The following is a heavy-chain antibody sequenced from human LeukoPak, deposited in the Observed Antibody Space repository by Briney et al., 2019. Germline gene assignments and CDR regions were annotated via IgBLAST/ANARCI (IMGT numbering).Heavy chain of an antibody. D-gene: IGHD1-26*01. V-gene: IGHV3-43*02. CDR3: ATWAFDHGLDV. CDR2: IRADGGRT. CDR1: GFTFGDYA. Sequence: PGGSLRLSCAASGFTFGDYAMHWVRQAPGKGLEWVSLIRADGGRTYYADFVNGRFTISRDNSKNSLYPQMNSLRTDDTALYYCATWAFDHGLDVWGQGSTVNVSS. J-gene: IGHJ6*02.